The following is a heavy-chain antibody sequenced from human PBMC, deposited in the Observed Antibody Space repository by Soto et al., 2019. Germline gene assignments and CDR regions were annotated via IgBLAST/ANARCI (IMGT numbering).Heavy chain of an antibody. V-gene: IGHV3-49*03. CDR3: SRDKRGCSGGSCYSFDF. Sequence: DVQLVESGGGFIQPGRSLRLSCKASGFSFGDYAMVWFRQAPGKGLEWLGFIRSKAYGATTEYAAAVRGRFIISRDDSESIAYLQMNSLRNEDTAVYYFSRDKRGCSGGSCYSFDFWGQGALVTVSS. J-gene: IGHJ4*02. CDR2: IRSKAYGATT. CDR1: GFSFGDYA. D-gene: IGHD2-15*01.